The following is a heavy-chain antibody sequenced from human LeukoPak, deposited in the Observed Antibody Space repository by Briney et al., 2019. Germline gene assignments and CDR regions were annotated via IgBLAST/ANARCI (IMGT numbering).Heavy chain of an antibody. V-gene: IGHV3-23*01. CDR3: AVMTTVTTPPTDY. CDR1: GFTFNNYG. CDR2: IITTGGVT. J-gene: IGHJ4*02. D-gene: IGHD4-17*01. Sequence: GGSLRLSCTASGFTFNNYGMSWVRQAPGKGLEWVSSIITTGGVTDYADSVKGRFTISRDDSRNTLYMQMNSLRAEDTAVYYCAVMTTVTTPPTDYWGQGTLVTVSS.